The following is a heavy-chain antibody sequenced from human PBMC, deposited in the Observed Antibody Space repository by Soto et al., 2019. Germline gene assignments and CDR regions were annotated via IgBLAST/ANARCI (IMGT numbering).Heavy chain of an antibody. Sequence: GESLKISCKGSGYSFTSYWIGWVRQMPGKGLEWMGIIYPGDSDTRYSPSFQGQVTISADKSISTAYLQWSSLKASDTAMYYCARDLEHNWNDDDAFDTWGQGTMVTVSS. V-gene: IGHV5-51*01. CDR3: ARDLEHNWNDDDAFDT. D-gene: IGHD1-1*01. CDR2: IYPGDSDT. J-gene: IGHJ3*02. CDR1: GYSFTSYW.